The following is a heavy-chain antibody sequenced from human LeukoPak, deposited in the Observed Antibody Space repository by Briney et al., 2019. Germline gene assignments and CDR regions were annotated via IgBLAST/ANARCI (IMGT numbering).Heavy chain of an antibody. CDR2: IWYDGSNK. CDR1: GFTFSSYG. D-gene: IGHD6-13*01. J-gene: IGHJ6*02. Sequence: QPGRSLRLSCAASGFTFSSYGMHWVRQAPGKGLEWVAVIWYDGSNKYYADSVKGRFTISRDNSKNTLYLQMNSLRAEDTAVYYCARDQARVTGYSSSWYYYYYGMDVWGQGTTVTVSS. CDR3: ARDQARVTGYSSSWYYYYYGMDV. V-gene: IGHV3-33*01.